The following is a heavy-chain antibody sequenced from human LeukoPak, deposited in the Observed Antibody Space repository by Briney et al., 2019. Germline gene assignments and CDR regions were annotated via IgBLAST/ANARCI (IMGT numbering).Heavy chain of an antibody. CDR3: ARERGLEMAI. CDR1: GGSISSYY. D-gene: IGHD5-24*01. V-gene: IGHV4-59*01. CDR2: IYYSGST. J-gene: IGHJ4*02. Sequence: PSETLSLTCTVSGGSISSYYWSWIRQPPGKGLEWIGYIYYSGSTNYNPSLKSRVTISVDTSKNQFSLKLSSVIAADTAVYYCARERGLEMAIWGQGTLVTVSS.